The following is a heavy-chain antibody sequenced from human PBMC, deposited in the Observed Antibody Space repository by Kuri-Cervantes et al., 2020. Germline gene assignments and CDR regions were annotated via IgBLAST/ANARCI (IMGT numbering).Heavy chain of an antibody. Sequence: GSLRLSCAVYGGSFRGYYWSWIRQPPGKGLEWIGEINHSGSTNYNPSLKSRVIMSVDTSKNQFSLKLSSVTAADTAVYYCARGLIHAAGYGYFDYWGQGSLVTVSS. D-gene: IGHD3-9*01. J-gene: IGHJ4*02. V-gene: IGHV4-34*01. CDR2: INHSGST. CDR1: GGSFRGYY. CDR3: ARGLIHAAGYGYFDY.